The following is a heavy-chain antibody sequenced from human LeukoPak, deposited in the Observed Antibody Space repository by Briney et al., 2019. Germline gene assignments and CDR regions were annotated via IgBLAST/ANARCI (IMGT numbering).Heavy chain of an antibody. Sequence: GGSLRLSCAASGFTFSGHWMHWVRQAPGKGLVWVSRINSDGSSTKYADSVKGRFTISRDNAKNTLYLQMNSLRAEDTALYYCVRRQTSTSGFDHWGQGTLVTVSS. V-gene: IGHV3-74*03. CDR3: VRRQTSTSGFDH. CDR1: GFTFSGHW. D-gene: IGHD6-6*01. CDR2: INSDGSST. J-gene: IGHJ4*02.